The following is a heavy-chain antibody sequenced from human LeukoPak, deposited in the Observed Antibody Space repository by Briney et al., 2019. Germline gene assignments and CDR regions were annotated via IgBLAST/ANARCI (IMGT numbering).Heavy chain of an antibody. Sequence: GGSLRLSCAAFGFIVRSNHINWVRQAPGKGLEWVSITYSGDTTYYADSVKGRFIISRDDSKNTLSLQMNDLRVEDTAVYYCARERPDSRDLDSWGRGALVTVSS. J-gene: IGHJ4*02. CDR2: TYSGDTT. CDR1: GFIVRSNH. D-gene: IGHD1-14*01. CDR3: ARERPDSRDLDS. V-gene: IGHV3-66*01.